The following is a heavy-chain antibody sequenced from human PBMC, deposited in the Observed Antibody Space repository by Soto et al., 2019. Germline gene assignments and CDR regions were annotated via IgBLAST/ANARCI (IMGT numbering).Heavy chain of an antibody. J-gene: IGHJ4*02. CDR2: ISYDGSNK. CDR1: GFTFSSYG. V-gene: IGHV3-30*18. Sequence: PGGSLRLSCAASGFTFSSYGMHWVRQAPGKGLEWVAVISYDGSNKYYADSVKGRFTISRDNSKNTLYLQMNSLRAEDTAVYYCAKDDSSIILYYFDYWGQGTLVTVSS. D-gene: IGHD6-6*01. CDR3: AKDDSSIILYYFDY.